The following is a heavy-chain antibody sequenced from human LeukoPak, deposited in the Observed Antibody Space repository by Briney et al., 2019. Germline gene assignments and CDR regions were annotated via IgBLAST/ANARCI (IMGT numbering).Heavy chain of an antibody. Sequence: SETLSLTCTVSGGSISSYYWSWIRQPAGKGLEWIGRIYTSGSTNYNPSLESRVTMSVDTSKNQFSLKLSSVTAADTAVYYCARQPQRYYYYGMDVWGQGTTVTVSS. CDR2: IYTSGST. J-gene: IGHJ6*02. CDR3: ARQPQRYYYYGMDV. CDR1: GGSISSYY. V-gene: IGHV4-4*07.